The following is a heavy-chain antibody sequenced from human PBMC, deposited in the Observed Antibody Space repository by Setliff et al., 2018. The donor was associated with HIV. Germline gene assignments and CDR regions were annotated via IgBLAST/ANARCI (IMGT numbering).Heavy chain of an antibody. Sequence: ASVKVSCKVSGYTFTTYSIHWVRQAPGQRPEWMGWLRTGNGDTSYSESLQGRVTFTSNTSANTAYMELRSLGSDDTAVYFCARRASTAEVFDYWGQGTLVTVS. CDR2: LRTGNGDT. CDR3: ARRASTAEVFDY. CDR1: GYTFTTYS. J-gene: IGHJ4*02. V-gene: IGHV1-3*04. D-gene: IGHD1-1*01.